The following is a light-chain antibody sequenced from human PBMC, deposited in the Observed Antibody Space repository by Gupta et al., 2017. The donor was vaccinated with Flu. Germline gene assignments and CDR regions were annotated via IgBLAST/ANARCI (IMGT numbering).Light chain of an antibody. V-gene: IGLV2-8*01. J-gene: IGLJ1*01. Sequence: TITCTGTNSDVGGHNFVSWYQQHPGKVPKVIIFEVNKRPSGVPDRFSGSKSGNTASLTVSGLQADDEADDYCSSYGGSQFPYVFGTGTTVTVI. CDR3: SSYGGSQFPYV. CDR2: EVN. CDR1: NSDVGGHNF.